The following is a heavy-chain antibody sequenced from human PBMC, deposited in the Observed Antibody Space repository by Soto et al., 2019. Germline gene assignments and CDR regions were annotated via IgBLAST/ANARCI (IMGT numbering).Heavy chain of an antibody. CDR3: ARGVNWFDP. D-gene: IGHD6-13*01. CDR1: GLRFSNYW. J-gene: IGHJ5*02. Sequence: EVQLVASGGGLVQPGGSLRLSCAASGLRFSNYWMAWVRQAPGKGLEWVANIDQGGGEKYYVESVRGRFTISRDNAKNALYLQMHSLRAEDTAIYYFARGVNWFDPWGQGTLVSVSS. V-gene: IGHV3-7*05. CDR2: IDQGGGEK.